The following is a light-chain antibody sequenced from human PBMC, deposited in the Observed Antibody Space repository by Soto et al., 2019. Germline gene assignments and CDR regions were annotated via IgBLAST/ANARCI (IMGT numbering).Light chain of an antibody. V-gene: IGKV3-11*01. CDR3: QQRSNHKIT. CDR1: QSVSSY. CDR2: DAS. Sequence: EIVLTQSPDTLSLSPGERATLSCRASQSVSSYLAWYQQKPGQAPRLLIYDASDRATGIPARFSGSGSGTDFTLTISSLEPEDFAVYYCQQRSNHKITFGQWTRLEI. J-gene: IGKJ5*01.